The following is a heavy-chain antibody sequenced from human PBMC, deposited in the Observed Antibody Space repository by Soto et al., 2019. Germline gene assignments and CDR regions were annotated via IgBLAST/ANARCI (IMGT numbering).Heavy chain of an antibody. CDR1: GDTFTTYD. CDR2: INPNSGNI. J-gene: IGHJ4*02. CDR3: ARGRVSGSYSLLAY. D-gene: IGHD3-10*01. V-gene: IGHV1-8*01. Sequence: VASVKVSCKASGDTFTTYDINWVRQATGHGLEWMGWINPNSGNIGCAQRFQGRVTMTRDTAIRTAYMEVSSLRSDDTAVYYCARGRVSGSYSLLAYWGQGTLVTVSS.